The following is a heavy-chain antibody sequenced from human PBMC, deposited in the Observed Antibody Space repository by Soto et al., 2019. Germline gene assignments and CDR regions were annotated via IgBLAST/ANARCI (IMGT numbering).Heavy chain of an antibody. CDR2: IYYSGST. Sequence: SETLSLTCTVSGGSISNFYWSWIRQPPGKGLEWIGYIYYSGSTNYNPSLKSRVTISVDTSKNQFSLKLSSVTAADTAVYYCARLYYDSSGCPVPRYYYYYGMDVWGQGTTVTVSS. V-gene: IGHV4-59*08. CDR3: ARLYYDSSGCPVPRYYYYYGMDV. J-gene: IGHJ6*02. CDR1: GGSISNFY. D-gene: IGHD3-22*01.